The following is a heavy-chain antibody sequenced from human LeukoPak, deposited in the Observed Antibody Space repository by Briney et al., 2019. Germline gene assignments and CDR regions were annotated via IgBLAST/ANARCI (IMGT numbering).Heavy chain of an antibody. CDR1: GGSISSGDYY. CDR2: MYYSGST. J-gene: IGHJ5*02. D-gene: IGHD3-22*01. V-gene: IGHV4-30-4*01. CDR3: ARPYYYDSRIDP. Sequence: KPSQTLSLTCTVSGGSISSGDYYWSWIRQPPGKGLEWIAYMYYSGSTYYNPSLKSRVTMSADTSKNQFSLKLSSVTAADMAVYYCARPYYYDSRIDPWGQGTLVTVSS.